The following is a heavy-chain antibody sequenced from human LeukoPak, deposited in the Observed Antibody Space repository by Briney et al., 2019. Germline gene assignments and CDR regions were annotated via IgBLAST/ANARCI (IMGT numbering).Heavy chain of an antibody. CDR2: INPSGGST. V-gene: IGHV1-46*01. D-gene: IGHD6-19*01. Sequence: GASVKVSCKVSGYTLTELSMHWVRQAPGQGLEWMGIINPSGGSTSYAQKFQGRVTMTRDMSTSTVYMELSSLRSEDTAVYYCARDGSGWYFDYWGQGTLVTVSS. CDR3: ARDGSGWYFDY. CDR1: GYTLTELS. J-gene: IGHJ4*02.